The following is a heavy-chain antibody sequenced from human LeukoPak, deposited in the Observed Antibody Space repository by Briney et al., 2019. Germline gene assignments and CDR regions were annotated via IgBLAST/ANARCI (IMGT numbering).Heavy chain of an antibody. V-gene: IGHV1-8*03. CDR2: MNPNSGNT. CDR3: ARGGAAGTADWFDP. D-gene: IGHD6-13*01. Sequence: VSVKVSCKASGYTFTSYDINWVRQATGQGLEWMGWMNPNSGNTGYAQKFQGRVTITRNTSISTAYMELSSLRSEDTAVYYCARGGAAGTADWFDPWGQGTLVTVSS. J-gene: IGHJ5*02. CDR1: GYTFTSYD.